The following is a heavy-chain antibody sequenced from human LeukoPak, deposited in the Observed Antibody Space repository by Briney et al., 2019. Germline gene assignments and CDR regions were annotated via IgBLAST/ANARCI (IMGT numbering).Heavy chain of an antibody. CDR3: AKPPTGGAVAEGHY. CDR2: ISYDGSNK. Sequence: HPGRSLRLSCAASGFTFSSYGMHWVRQAPGKGLEWVAVISYDGSNKYYADSVKGRFTISRDNSKNTLYLQMNSLRAGDTAVYYCAKPPTGGAVAEGHYWGQGTLVTVSS. D-gene: IGHD6-19*01. V-gene: IGHV3-30*18. CDR1: GFTFSSYG. J-gene: IGHJ4*02.